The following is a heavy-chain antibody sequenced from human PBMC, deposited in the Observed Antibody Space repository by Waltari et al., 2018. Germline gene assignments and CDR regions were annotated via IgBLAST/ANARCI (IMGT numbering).Heavy chain of an antibody. CDR3: ARGNWASGWYFDL. Sequence: HLQESGPGLVKPSETLSLTCTVSGGSLSSYYWTWIRQPPGKGLEWIDFIYYSGTTSYNPSLKSRVTLSVDTSKNQFSLKLSSVTAADTAVYYCARGNWASGWYFDLWGRGTLVTVSS. CDR2: IYYSGTT. J-gene: IGHJ2*01. V-gene: IGHV4-59*01. D-gene: IGHD1-1*01. CDR1: GGSLSSYY.